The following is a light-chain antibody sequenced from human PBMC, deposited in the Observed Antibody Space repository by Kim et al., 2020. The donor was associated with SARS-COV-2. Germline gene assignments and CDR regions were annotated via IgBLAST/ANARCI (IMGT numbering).Light chain of an antibody. CDR3: QQYNHISRR. V-gene: IGKV1-5*03. CDR2: KAS. CDR1: QSISTW. J-gene: IGKJ1*01. Sequence: DIQMTQSPATLSASVGDRVTITCRASQSISTWLAWYQQKPGKAPKLLIYKASSLQTGVPSRFSGSGSGTEFTLTISSLQPDDFATYYCQQYNHISRRFGQGDKVDI.